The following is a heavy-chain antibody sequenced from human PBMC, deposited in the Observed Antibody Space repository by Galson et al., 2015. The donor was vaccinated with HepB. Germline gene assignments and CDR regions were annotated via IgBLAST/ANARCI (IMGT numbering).Heavy chain of an antibody. D-gene: IGHD5-18*01. CDR2: ISTNGATI. J-gene: IGHJ2*01. CDR1: GFTFSSYT. CDR3: VRVAVDTTIFRGYWYFDL. Sequence: LRLSCAASGFTFSSYTTSWVRQTPGKGLQWLSYISTNGATIHYADSVKGRFTISRDNAENSVFLQMDSLRDEDTAVYYCVRVAVDTTIFRGYWYFDLWGRGTLVTVSS. V-gene: IGHV3-48*02.